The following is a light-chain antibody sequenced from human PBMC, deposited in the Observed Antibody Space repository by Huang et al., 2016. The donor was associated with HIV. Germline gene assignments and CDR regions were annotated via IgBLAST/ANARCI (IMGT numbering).Light chain of an antibody. Sequence: EIVLTQSPATLSLSPGERATPSCRASQSVSSYVAWYQQKPGQAPRLLIYDASKRATGIPTRFSGSGSGTDLHLTISSLEPEDFAVDYCQQRRNWPPVVTFGGGTKVEIK. CDR1: QSVSSY. CDR3: QQRRNWPPVVT. CDR2: DAS. J-gene: IGKJ4*01. V-gene: IGKV3-11*01.